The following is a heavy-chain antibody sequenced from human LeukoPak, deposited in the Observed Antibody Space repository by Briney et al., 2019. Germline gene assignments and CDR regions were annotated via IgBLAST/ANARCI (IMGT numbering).Heavy chain of an antibody. V-gene: IGHV3-30-3*01. CDR3: ARADDFWSGYYTRGYFDY. D-gene: IGHD3-3*01. CDR1: GFTFSSYA. J-gene: IGHJ4*02. CDR2: ISYDGSNK. Sequence: GGSLRLSCAASGFTFSSYAMHWVRQAPGKGLEWVAVISYDGSNKYYADSVKGRFTISRDNSKNTLYLQMNSLRAEDTAVYYCARADDFWSGYYTRGYFDYWGQGTLVTVSS.